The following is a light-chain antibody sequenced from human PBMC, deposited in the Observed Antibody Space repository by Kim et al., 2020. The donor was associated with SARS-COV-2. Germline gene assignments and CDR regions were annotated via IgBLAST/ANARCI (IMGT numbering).Light chain of an antibody. CDR1: SSNIGSNT. CDR3: AAWDDSLNGRGV. CDR2: SNN. J-gene: IGLJ2*01. Sequence: ELTQPPSASGTPGQRVTISCSGSSSNIGSNTVNWYQQLPGTAPKLLIYSNNQRPSGVPDRFSGSKSGTSASLAISGLQSEDEAYYYCAAWDDSLNGRGVFGGGTQLTVL. V-gene: IGLV1-44*01.